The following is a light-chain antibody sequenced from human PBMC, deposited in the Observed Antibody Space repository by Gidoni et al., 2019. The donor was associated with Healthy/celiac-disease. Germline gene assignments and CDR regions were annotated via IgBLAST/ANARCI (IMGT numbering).Light chain of an antibody. CDR1: QSVSSY. Sequence: ELVLTQSPATLSLSPGERATLSCRASQSVSSYLAWYQQKPGQAPRLLIYDASNRATGIPARFSGSGSGTDFTLTISSLEPEDFAVYYCQQRSNWPPRCSFGQGTKLEIK. CDR3: QQRSNWPPRCS. V-gene: IGKV3-11*01. J-gene: IGKJ2*04. CDR2: DAS.